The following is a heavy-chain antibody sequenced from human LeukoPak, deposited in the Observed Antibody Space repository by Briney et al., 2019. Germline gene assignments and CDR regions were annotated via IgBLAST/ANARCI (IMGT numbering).Heavy chain of an antibody. V-gene: IGHV3-30*02. CDR2: IRYDGSNK. J-gene: IGHJ6*03. CDR3: AKAPTSDYYYYMDV. CDR1: GFTFSSYG. D-gene: IGHD4-11*01. Sequence: GGSLRLSCAASGFTFSSYGMHWARQAPGKGLEWVAFIRYDGSNKYYADSEKGRFTISRDNSKNTLYLQMNSLRAEDTAVYYCAKAPTSDYYYYMDVWGKGTTVTVSS.